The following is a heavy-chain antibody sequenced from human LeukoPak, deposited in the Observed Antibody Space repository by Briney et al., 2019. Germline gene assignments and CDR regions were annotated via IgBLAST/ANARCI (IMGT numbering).Heavy chain of an antibody. CDR2: IPFDGSNE. Sequence: GKSLRLSCAASGFTFSNYGMHWVRQAPGKGLEWVALIPFDGSNEHYADSVKGRFTIPRDNSKNTLYLQMNSLRAEDTAVYYCARKDPRGWLHDYWGQGTLVTVSS. V-gene: IGHV3-30*03. CDR3: ARKDPRGWLHDY. D-gene: IGHD5-24*01. CDR1: GFTFSNYG. J-gene: IGHJ4*02.